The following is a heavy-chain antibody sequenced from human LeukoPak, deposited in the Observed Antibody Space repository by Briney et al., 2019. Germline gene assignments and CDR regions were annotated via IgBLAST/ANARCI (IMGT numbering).Heavy chain of an antibody. CDR2: IYPGDSDT. V-gene: IGHV5-51*01. CDR1: GYSFTSYW. CDR3: ARRNQAPLWGPTHTYYYDSSGYSDWYSDL. D-gene: IGHD3-22*01. J-gene: IGHJ2*01. Sequence: GESLKISCKGSGYSFTSYWIGWVRQMPGKGLEWMGIIYPGDSDTRYSPSFQGQVTISADKSISTAYLQWSSLKASDTAMYYCARRNQAPLWGPTHTYYYDSSGYSDWYSDLWGRGTLVTVSS.